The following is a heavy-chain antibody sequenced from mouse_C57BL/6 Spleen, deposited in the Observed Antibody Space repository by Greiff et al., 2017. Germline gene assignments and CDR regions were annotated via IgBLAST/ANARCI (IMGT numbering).Heavy chain of an antibody. CDR2: IRNKANGYTT. CDR3: ARYRPYYYGSSLDY. D-gene: IGHD1-1*01. J-gene: IGHJ2*01. CDR1: GFTFTDYY. V-gene: IGHV7-3*01. Sequence: EVQVVESGGGLVQPGGSLSLSCAASGFTFTDYYMSWVRQPPGKALEWLGFIRNKANGYTTEYSASVKGRFTISRDNSQSILYLQMNALRAEDSATYYCARYRPYYYGSSLDYWGQGTTLTVSA.